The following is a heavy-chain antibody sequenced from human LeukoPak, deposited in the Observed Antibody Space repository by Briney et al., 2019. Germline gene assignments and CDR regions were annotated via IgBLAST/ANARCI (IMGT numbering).Heavy chain of an antibody. V-gene: IGHV4-34*01. Sequence: PSETLSLTCAVYGGSFCGYYWSWIRQPPGKGLEWIGEINHSGSTNYNPSLKSRVTISVDASKNQFSLKLSSVTAADTAVYYCARARSITIFGVVISDSVRFDPWGQGTLVTVSS. J-gene: IGHJ5*02. CDR2: INHSGST. D-gene: IGHD3-3*01. CDR1: GGSFCGYY. CDR3: ARARSITIFGVVISDSVRFDP.